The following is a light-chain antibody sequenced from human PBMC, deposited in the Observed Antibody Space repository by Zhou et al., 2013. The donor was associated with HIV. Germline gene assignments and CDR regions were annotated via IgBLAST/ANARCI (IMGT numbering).Light chain of an antibody. V-gene: IGKV1-39*01. J-gene: IGKJ4*01. CDR3: QQSYSTPLT. CDR2: AAS. CDR1: QSISSH. Sequence: DIQMTQSPSSLSASVGDRVTITCRASQSISSHLNWYQHKAGKAPKLLIYAASSLQSGVPSRFSGSGSGTYFTLTISSLQPEDFATYYCQQSYSTPLTFGGGTKVE.